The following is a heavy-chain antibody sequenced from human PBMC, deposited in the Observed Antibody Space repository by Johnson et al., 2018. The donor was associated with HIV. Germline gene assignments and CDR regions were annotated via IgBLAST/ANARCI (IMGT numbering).Heavy chain of an antibody. CDR3: AKCLDSGGYYGDHAFDI. Sequence: VQLVESGGGVVQHGRSLRLSCAASGFTFSSYAMHWVRQAPGKGLEWVAVISYDGSNKYYADSVKGRFTISRDNSKNTLYLQMNSLRAEDTAVYYCAKCLDSGGYYGDHAFDIWGQGTMVTVSS. CDR2: ISYDGSNK. D-gene: IGHD1-26*01. J-gene: IGHJ3*02. CDR1: GFTFSSYA. V-gene: IGHV3-30*18.